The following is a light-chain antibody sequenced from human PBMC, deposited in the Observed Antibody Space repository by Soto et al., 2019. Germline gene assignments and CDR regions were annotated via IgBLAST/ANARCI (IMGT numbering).Light chain of an antibody. CDR3: QQYGSSPVT. CDR2: DAS. V-gene: IGKV3-11*01. Sequence: EIVVQQSPATLSLSPGERATLSCRASQSVSSLLGLYQQKPGQAPRLLISDASNRATGIPARFSGSGSGTDFTLTISSLEPEDFAVYYCQQYGSSPVTFGQGTRLEIK. CDR1: QSVSSL. J-gene: IGKJ5*01.